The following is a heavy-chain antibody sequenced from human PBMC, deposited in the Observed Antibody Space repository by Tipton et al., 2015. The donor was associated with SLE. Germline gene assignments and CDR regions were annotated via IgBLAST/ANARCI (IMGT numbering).Heavy chain of an antibody. CDR3: ARTLGAIAHTVYDAFDI. J-gene: IGHJ3*02. V-gene: IGHV4-4*07. CDR1: GGSICFDY. CDR2: IYSSGDR. D-gene: IGHD1-26*01. Sequence: TLSLTCTVSGGSICFDYWSWIRQSAGRGLEWIGRIYSSGDRDYNPSLQSRVTMSVDMSKNQFSLRLTSVTAADTAVYYCARTLGAIAHTVYDAFDIWGQGKMVTVSS.